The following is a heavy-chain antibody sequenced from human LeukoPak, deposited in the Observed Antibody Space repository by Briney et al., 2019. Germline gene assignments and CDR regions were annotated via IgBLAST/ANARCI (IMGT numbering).Heavy chain of an antibody. Sequence: SETLSLTCTVSGGSISSSSYYWGWIRQPPGKGLEWIGSIYYSGSTYYNPSLKSRVTISVDTSKNQFSLTLSSVTAADTAVYYGARLLIQLGYNDYWAREPWSPSPQ. CDR1: GGSISSSSYY. V-gene: IGHV4-39*01. CDR3: ARLLIQLGYNDY. J-gene: IGHJ4*02. CDR2: IYYSGST. D-gene: IGHD5-18*01.